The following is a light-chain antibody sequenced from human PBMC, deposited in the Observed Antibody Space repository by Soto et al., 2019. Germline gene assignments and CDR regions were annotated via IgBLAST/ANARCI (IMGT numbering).Light chain of an antibody. CDR1: SSDVGGYNF. CDR2: EVS. CDR3: SSYTSTSAEV. V-gene: IGLV2-14*01. J-gene: IGLJ1*01. Sequence: QSALTQPASVSGSPGQSITISCTGTSSDVGGYNFVSWYQQRPGKAPKLMFYEVSNRPSGVSNRFSGSKSGNTASLAISGLPAEDEADYYCSSYTSTSAEVFGTGTKVTVL.